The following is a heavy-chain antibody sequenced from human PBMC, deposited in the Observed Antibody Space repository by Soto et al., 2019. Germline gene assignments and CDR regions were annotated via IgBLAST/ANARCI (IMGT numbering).Heavy chain of an antibody. V-gene: IGHV1-69*01. J-gene: IGHJ3*02. CDR2: IIPIFGTA. CDR1: GGTFSSYA. Sequence: QVQLVQSGAEVKKPGSSVKVSCKASGGTFSSYASSWVRQAPGQGLEWMGGIIPIFGTANYAQKFQGRVTITADESTSTDYMELSSLRSEDTAVYYCARGGRYCSGGSCYSYAFDIWGQGTMVTVSS. D-gene: IGHD2-15*01. CDR3: ARGGRYCSGGSCYSYAFDI.